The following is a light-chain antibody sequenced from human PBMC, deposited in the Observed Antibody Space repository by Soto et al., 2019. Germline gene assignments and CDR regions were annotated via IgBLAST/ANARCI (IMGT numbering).Light chain of an antibody. Sequence: QSVLTQPPSASGTPGQRVTISCSGSSSNIGGNIVNWYQQLPGTAPKLLIFGNDQRPSWVPDRFSGSKSGTSASLAISGLQSEDEANYYCVAWDVSLNGVVFGGGTKVTVL. CDR2: GND. V-gene: IGLV1-44*01. CDR1: SSNIGGNI. CDR3: VAWDVSLNGVV. J-gene: IGLJ2*01.